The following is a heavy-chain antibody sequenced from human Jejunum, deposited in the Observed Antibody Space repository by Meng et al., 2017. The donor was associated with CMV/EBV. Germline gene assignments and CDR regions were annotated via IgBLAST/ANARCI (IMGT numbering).Heavy chain of an antibody. CDR1: NSSTFG. V-gene: IGHV3-30*02. D-gene: IGHD4-17*01. CDR2: LRYDGGIT. J-gene: IGHJ6*02. Sequence: NSSTFGMHWVRQAPGKGLEWVAFLRYDGGITYYAASVKGRFTISRDNSKKTLYLQMNSLRVEDTAVYFCAKLYGDLDNYYYYGMDVWGQGTTVTVSS. CDR3: AKLYGDLDNYYYYGMDV.